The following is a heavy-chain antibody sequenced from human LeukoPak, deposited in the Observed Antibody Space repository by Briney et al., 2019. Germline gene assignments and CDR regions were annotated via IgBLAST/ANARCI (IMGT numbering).Heavy chain of an antibody. CDR3: AKGRPKNGASPFDS. Sequence: GGSPRLSCEASGFIFSSYGMHWVRQAPGKGLDWVTLISYDGSKTYYADSVKGRFTISRDNSKNTLYLQMNSLRAEDTAVYFCAKGRPKNGASPFDSWGQGTLVTVSS. D-gene: IGHD3-10*01. CDR1: GFIFSSYG. CDR2: ISYDGSKT. J-gene: IGHJ4*02. V-gene: IGHV3-30*18.